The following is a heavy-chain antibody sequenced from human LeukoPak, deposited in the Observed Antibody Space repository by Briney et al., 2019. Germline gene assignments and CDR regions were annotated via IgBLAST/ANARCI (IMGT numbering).Heavy chain of an antibody. Sequence: GGSLTPSCGADGFTFSTFWIDWVRQAPGEGLGWVSRINSDGSEITYADSVKGRFTMSRDNAKNTLYLQVDSLRAEDTAVYYCGREDISNSWYIDYWGQGTLVTVSS. V-gene: IGHV3-74*01. CDR3: GREDISNSWYIDY. D-gene: IGHD6-13*01. CDR1: GFTFSTFW. J-gene: IGHJ4*02. CDR2: INSDGSEI.